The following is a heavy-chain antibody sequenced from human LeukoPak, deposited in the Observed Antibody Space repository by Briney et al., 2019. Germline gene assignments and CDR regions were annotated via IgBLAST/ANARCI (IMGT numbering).Heavy chain of an antibody. D-gene: IGHD3-10*01. CDR3: ARGDRGYGSGSYYNDHYYYYMDV. CDR2: IIPIFGTA. V-gene: IGHV1-69*13. CDR1: GGTFSSFA. J-gene: IGHJ6*03. Sequence: SVKVSCKASGGTFSSFAISWGRQAPGQGLEWMGGIIPIFGTANYAQKFQGRVTITADESTSTAYMELSSLRSEDTAVYYCARGDRGYGSGSYYNDHYYYYMDVWGKGTTVTVSS.